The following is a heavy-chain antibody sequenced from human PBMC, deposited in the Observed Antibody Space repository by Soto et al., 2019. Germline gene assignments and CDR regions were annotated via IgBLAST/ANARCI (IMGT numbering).Heavy chain of an antibody. CDR1: GFSVSSDY. CDR3: TRAGSDPGNFYISNYYAMDV. CDR2: IYSGGDT. V-gene: IGHV3-53*01. D-gene: IGHD3-10*01. Sequence: SLILSCAASGFSVSSDYMSWVRQAPGKELEWVSLIYSGGDTYYADSVKGRFTISRDISSNTIYLHMTSLRADDTAIYYCTRAGSDPGNFYISNYYAMDVWGRGTTVTVSS. J-gene: IGHJ6*02.